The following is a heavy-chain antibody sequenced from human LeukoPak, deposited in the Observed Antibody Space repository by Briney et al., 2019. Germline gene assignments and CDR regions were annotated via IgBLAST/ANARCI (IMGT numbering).Heavy chain of an antibody. CDR2: IYYSGST. D-gene: IGHD2/OR15-2a*01. J-gene: IGHJ4*02. V-gene: IGHV4-39*01. CDR3: ARHSTHYYYFDF. CDR1: GASISSSSYY. Sequence: RASETLSLTCTVSGASISSSSYYWAWIRQPPGKGLEWIGSIYYSGSTHYNPSLKSRVTISVDTSKNQFSLRLSSVTAADTAVYYCARHSTHYYYFDFWGQGTLVTVSS.